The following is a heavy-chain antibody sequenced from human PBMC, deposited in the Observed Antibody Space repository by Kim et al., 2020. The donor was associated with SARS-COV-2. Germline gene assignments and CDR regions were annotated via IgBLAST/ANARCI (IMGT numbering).Heavy chain of an antibody. CDR2: ISSSSSYI. J-gene: IGHJ6*02. CDR1: GFTFSSYS. V-gene: IGHV3-21*01. Sequence: GGSLRLSCAASGFTFSSYSMNWVRQAPGKGLEWVSSISSSSSYIYYADSLKGRFTISRDNAKNSLYLQMNSLRAEDTAVYYCARVPHTDYYGMDVWGQGTTVTVSS. D-gene: IGHD2-21*01. CDR3: ARVPHTDYYGMDV.